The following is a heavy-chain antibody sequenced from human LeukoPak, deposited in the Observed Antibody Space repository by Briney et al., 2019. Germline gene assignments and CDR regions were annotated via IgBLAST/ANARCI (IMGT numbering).Heavy chain of an antibody. CDR2: ISTAGTTV. CDR1: GFTFSGYS. CDR3: ATRGGP. Sequence: GGSLRLSCAASGFTFSGYSLDWVRQAPGKGLGWISYISTAGTTVYYADSVKGRFAISRDNAKNSLYLQMNSLRAEDTAVYYCATRGGPWGQGTLVTVSS. V-gene: IGHV3-48*04. D-gene: IGHD2-15*01. J-gene: IGHJ5*02.